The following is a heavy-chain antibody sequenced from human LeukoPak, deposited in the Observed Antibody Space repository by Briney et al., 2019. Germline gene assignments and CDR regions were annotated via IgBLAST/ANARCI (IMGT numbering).Heavy chain of an antibody. Sequence: GGSLRLSCAASGFTFSSYVMSWVRQAPGKGLEWVSAISSSGDNTYHADSVKGRFTISRDSSKNLLFLQMNSLRADDTAVYYCARVTAFSSGDCYSYFDYWGQGTLVTVSS. CDR1: GFTFSSYV. J-gene: IGHJ4*02. V-gene: IGHV3-23*01. CDR2: ISSSGDNT. D-gene: IGHD2-21*02. CDR3: ARVTAFSSGDCYSYFDY.